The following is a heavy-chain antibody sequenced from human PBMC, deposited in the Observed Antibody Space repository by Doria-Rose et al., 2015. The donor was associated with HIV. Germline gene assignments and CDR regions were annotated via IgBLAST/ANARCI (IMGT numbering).Heavy chain of an antibody. V-gene: IGHV1-69*09. Sequence: QVQLVQSGSEVKKPGSSAKVSCKASGGTFSSYTISWVRQAPGQGLEWMGRIIPILDIVNYALRFQGRVAITADEPTSTAYMELSSLRSEDTAIYYCASQWERSSFDYWGQGTLVTVSS. CDR1: GGTFSSYT. D-gene: IGHD1-26*01. CDR2: IIPILDIV. J-gene: IGHJ4*02. CDR3: ASQWERSSFDY.